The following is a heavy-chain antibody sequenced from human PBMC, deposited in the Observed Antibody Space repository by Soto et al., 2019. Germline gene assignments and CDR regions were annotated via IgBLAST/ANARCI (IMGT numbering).Heavy chain of an antibody. Sequence: GGSLRLSCAASGFTFSSYWMHWVRQAPGKGLVWVSRINSDGSSTSYADSVKGRFTISRDNAKNTLYLQMNSLRAEDTAVYYCARAGSDFGVVVGDYYGMDVWGQGTTVTVSS. CDR1: GFTFSSYW. CDR3: ARAGSDFGVVVGDYYGMDV. D-gene: IGHD3-3*01. J-gene: IGHJ6*02. V-gene: IGHV3-74*01. CDR2: INSDGSST.